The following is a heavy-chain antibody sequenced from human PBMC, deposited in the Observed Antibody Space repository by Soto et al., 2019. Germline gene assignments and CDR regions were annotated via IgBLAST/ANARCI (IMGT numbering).Heavy chain of an antibody. CDR2: ISYDARNT. CDR3: ARPGSGYDVLTGQYFFYFHAVDV. J-gene: IGHJ6*02. Sequence: GGSLRLSCTASGFLFNTYAMHWVRQAPAKGLEWVAVISYDARNTYYADSVKGRFTISRDNSKNALYLQMDSLRPEDPAVDYCARPGSGYDVLTGQYFFYFHAVDVWGQGTTVTVSS. CDR1: GFLFNTYA. V-gene: IGHV3-30*04. D-gene: IGHD3-9*01.